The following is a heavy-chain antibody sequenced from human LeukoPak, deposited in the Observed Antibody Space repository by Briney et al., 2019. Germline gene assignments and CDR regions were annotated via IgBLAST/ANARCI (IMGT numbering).Heavy chain of an antibody. V-gene: IGHV4-59*01. CDR2: ILYSGST. Sequence: SENLSLKCTVSGGSISGYYWGWMWMPPGKGLEWIGYILYSGSTNYNPSLKSRVTISVDTSQNQFSLKLRSMTAADTAVYYCARVSGGSGSISEHFDYWGQGTLVTVSS. CDR1: GGSISGYY. D-gene: IGHD6-19*01. J-gene: IGHJ4*02. CDR3: ARVSGGSGSISEHFDY.